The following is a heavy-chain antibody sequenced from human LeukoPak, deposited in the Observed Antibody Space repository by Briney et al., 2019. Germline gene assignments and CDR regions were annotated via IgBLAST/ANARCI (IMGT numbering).Heavy chain of an antibody. CDR2: INHSGST. CDR1: GGSFSDYY. V-gene: IGHV4-34*01. CDR3: GYSSGYQQH. Sequence: SETLSLTCAAYGGSFSDYYGSWIRQPPGKGLEWIGEINHSGSTNYKPSLKSRVTISVDTAKNQFSLKLSSVTAADTAVYYCGYSSGYQQHWGQGTLVTVSS. D-gene: IGHD6-19*01. J-gene: IGHJ1*01.